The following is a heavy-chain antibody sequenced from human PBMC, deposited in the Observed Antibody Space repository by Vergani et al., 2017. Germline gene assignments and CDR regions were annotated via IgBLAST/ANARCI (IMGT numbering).Heavy chain of an antibody. CDR1: GFTFSDYY. D-gene: IGHD4-11*01. J-gene: IGHJ4*02. Sequence: QVHLVESGGGVVQPGGSLRLSCAASGFTFSDYYMSWIRQAPGKGLEWVSYISSSGSTIYYADSVKGRFTISRDNAKNSLYLQMNSLRAEDTAVYYCARVKGDSNYETILDYWGQGTLVTVSS. V-gene: IGHV3-11*01. CDR3: ARVKGDSNYETILDY. CDR2: ISSSGSTI.